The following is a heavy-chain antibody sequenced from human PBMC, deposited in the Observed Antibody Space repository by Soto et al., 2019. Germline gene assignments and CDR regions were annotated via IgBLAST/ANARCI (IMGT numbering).Heavy chain of an antibody. D-gene: IGHD2-2*01. Sequence: PGGSLRLSCAASGFPFSIYEMNWVRQSPGKTLEWVSYISIGGDSSYYADSVKGRFTISRDNAKKSLYLQMNSLRVEETAVYYCARVYCSTTTCHVQAFDSWGQGTMFTVSS. CDR3: ARVYCSTTTCHVQAFDS. CDR1: GFPFSIYE. J-gene: IGHJ4*02. CDR2: ISIGGDSS. V-gene: IGHV3-48*03.